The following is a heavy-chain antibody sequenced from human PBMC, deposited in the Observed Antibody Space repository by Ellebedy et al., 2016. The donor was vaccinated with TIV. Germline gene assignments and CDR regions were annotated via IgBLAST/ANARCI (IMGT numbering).Heavy chain of an antibody. CDR2: IYYSGST. CDR1: GGSISIYY. Sequence: MPSETLSLTCTVSGGSISIYYWSWIRQPPGKGLEWIGYIYYSGSTNYNPSLKSRVTISVDTSKNQFSLKLSSVTAADTAVYYCARVIAVAGMSAFDIWGQGTMVTVSS. CDR3: ARVIAVAGMSAFDI. V-gene: IGHV4-59*01. J-gene: IGHJ3*02. D-gene: IGHD6-19*01.